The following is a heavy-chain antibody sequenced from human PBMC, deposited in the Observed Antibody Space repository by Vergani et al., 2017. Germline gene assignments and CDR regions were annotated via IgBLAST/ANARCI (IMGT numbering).Heavy chain of an antibody. V-gene: IGHV1-69*01. Sequence: QVQLVQSGAEVKKPGSSVKVSCKASGGTFSSYAISWVRQAPGQGLEWMGGIIPIFGTANDAQKFQGRVTITADESTSTAYMERSSLRSEDTAVYYCGGRGTIFGVVRRAYYFDYWGQGTLVTVSS. CDR1: GGTFSSYA. CDR3: GGRGTIFGVVRRAYYFDY. CDR2: IIPIFGTA. D-gene: IGHD3-3*01. J-gene: IGHJ4*02.